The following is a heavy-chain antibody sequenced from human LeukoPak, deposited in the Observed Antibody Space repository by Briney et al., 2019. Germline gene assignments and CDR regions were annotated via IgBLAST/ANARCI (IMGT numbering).Heavy chain of an antibody. CDR2: LYSGGST. J-gene: IGHJ3*02. D-gene: IGHD1-7*01. CDR3: ARGAANWNYDDAFDI. Sequence: GGSVRLSCAASGFTVSSNHMNWVRQAPGKGLEWVSILYSGGSTYYAESVRGRFTISRDNSKNTLYLQMNGLRAEDTAVYYCARGAANWNYDDAFDIWGQGTMVTVSS. V-gene: IGHV3-66*01. CDR1: GFTVSSNH.